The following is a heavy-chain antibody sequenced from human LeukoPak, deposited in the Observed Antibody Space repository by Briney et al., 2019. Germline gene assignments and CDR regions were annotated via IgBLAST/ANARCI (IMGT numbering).Heavy chain of an antibody. Sequence: GGSLTLSCAASGFTFSIYPMSWVRPAPGRGLEWVSSISSSSSYIYYADSMKGRFTISRHNPKHSLYLQANSLRGDDTAAYYCARLASGWDPLLRSVGRPNDFGGQRPRVSVPS. J-gene: IGHJ4*02. CDR1: GFTFSIYP. CDR3: ARLASGWDPLLRSVGRPNDF. CDR2: ISSSSSYI. D-gene: IGHD6-19*01. V-gene: IGHV3-21*01.